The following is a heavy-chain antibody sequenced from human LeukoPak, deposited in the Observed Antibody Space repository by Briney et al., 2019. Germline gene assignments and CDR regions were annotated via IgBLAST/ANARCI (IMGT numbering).Heavy chain of an antibody. Sequence: QPGGSLRLSCAASGFTFSSNPMHWVRQAPGKGLEWVSYISSGSTTIYYADSVKGRFTISRDNAKSSLYLQMNSLRAEDTAVYYCARAQTNWGQGTLVTVSS. CDR1: GFTFSSNP. D-gene: IGHD4-11*01. J-gene: IGHJ4*02. CDR3: ARAQTN. CDR2: ISSGSTTI. V-gene: IGHV3-48*01.